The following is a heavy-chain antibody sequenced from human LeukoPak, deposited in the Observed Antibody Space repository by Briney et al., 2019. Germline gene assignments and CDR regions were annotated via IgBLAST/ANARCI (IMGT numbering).Heavy chain of an antibody. CDR1: GFTFSSYA. CDR3: AKVPRDIVVLPTASAWFDP. J-gene: IGHJ5*02. D-gene: IGHD2-2*01. V-gene: IGHV3-23*01. Sequence: HRGGSLRLSCAASGFTFSSYAMSWVRQAPGKGLEWVSAISGSGGSTYYADSVKGRFTISRDNSKNTLYLQMNSLRAEDTAVYYCAKVPRDIVVLPTASAWFDPWGQGTLVTVSS. CDR2: ISGSGGST.